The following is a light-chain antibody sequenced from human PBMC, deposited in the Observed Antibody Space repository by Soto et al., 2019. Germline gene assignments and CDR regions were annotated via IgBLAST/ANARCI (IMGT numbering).Light chain of an antibody. CDR3: SSYAASDNFVV. Sequence: QSALTQPPSASGSPGQSVTISCTGTSSDVGGYNYVSWYQRHPGKAPKLIIYEVYKRPSGVPDRFSGSKSVNTASLTVSGLQAEDEADYYCSSYAASDNFVVFGGGTKLTVL. CDR1: SSDVGGYNY. J-gene: IGLJ2*01. CDR2: EVY. V-gene: IGLV2-8*01.